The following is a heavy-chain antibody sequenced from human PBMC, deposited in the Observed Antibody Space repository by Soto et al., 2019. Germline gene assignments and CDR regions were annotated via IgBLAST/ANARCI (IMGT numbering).Heavy chain of an antibody. CDR1: GYTFTSYA. V-gene: IGHV1-3*01. CDR3: ARDRGDYYDTYNWFDP. D-gene: IGHD3-22*01. CDR2: INAGNGNT. Sequence: GASVKVSCKASGYTFTSYAMHWVRQAPGQRLEWMGWINAGNGNTKYAQKFQGRVTITADESTSTAYMELSSLRSEDTAVYYCARDRGDYYDTYNWFDPWGQGTLVTVSS. J-gene: IGHJ5*02.